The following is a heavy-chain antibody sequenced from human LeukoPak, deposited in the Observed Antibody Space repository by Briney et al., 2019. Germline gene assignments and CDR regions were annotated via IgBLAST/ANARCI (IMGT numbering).Heavy chain of an antibody. Sequence: GGSLRLSCAASGFTFDDYGMSWVCQAPGKGLEWVSGINWNGGSTGYADSVKGRFTISRDNAKNSLYLQMNSLRAEDTALYYCAREGRFGESRGSFDYWGQGTLVTVSS. V-gene: IGHV3-20*04. J-gene: IGHJ4*02. CDR1: GFTFDDYG. D-gene: IGHD3-10*01. CDR3: AREGRFGESRGSFDY. CDR2: INWNGGST.